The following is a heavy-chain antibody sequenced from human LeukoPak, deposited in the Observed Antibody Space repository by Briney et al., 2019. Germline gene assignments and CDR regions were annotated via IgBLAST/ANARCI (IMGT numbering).Heavy chain of an antibody. CDR3: ARGDYGDYVRYFDY. V-gene: IGHV4-38-2*01. Sequence: SETLSLTCAVSGYSISSGYYWGWIRQPPGKGLEWIGNIFYSGSTYYNPSLKSRVTISIDTSKIHFSLKLSSVTAADTAVYYCARGDYGDYVRYFDYWGQGTLVTVSS. CDR2: IFYSGST. CDR1: GYSISSGYY. D-gene: IGHD4-17*01. J-gene: IGHJ4*02.